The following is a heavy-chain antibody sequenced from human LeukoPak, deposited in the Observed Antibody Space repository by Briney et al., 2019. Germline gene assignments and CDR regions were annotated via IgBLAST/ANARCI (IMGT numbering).Heavy chain of an antibody. J-gene: IGHJ4*02. CDR1: GGSISSYY. CDR2: IYYSGST. D-gene: IGHD6-19*01. CDR3: ARDTGYSSGWAFDY. Sequence: SETLSLTCTVSGGSISSYYWSWIRQPPGKGLEWIGYIYYSGSTNYNPSLKSRVTISVDTSKNQFSLKLSSVTAADTAVYYCARDTGYSSGWAFDYWGQGTLVTVSS. V-gene: IGHV4-59*01.